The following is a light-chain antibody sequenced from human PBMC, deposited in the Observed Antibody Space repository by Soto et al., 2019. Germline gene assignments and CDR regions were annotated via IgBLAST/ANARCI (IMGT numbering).Light chain of an antibody. CDR3: QQYNSYSRT. CDR1: QSISSW. Sequence: DIQMTQSPTTLSASVGDRVTITCRASQSISSWLAWYQQKPGKAPKLLIYKASSLESGVLSRFSGSGSGTEFTLTISSLQPDDFATYYCQQYNSYSRTFGQGTKVDNK. J-gene: IGKJ1*01. CDR2: KAS. V-gene: IGKV1-5*03.